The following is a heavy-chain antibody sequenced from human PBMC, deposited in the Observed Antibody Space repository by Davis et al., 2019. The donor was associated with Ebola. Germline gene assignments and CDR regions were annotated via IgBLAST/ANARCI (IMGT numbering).Heavy chain of an antibody. CDR1: GFTFSNYG. D-gene: IGHD4-17*01. V-gene: IGHV3-30*18. CDR3: AKLATVSPFDY. J-gene: IGHJ4*02. CDR2: ISYDGSNK. Sequence: GESLKISCAASGFTFSNYGIHWVRQAPGKGLEWVAVISYDGSNKYYADSVKGRFTISRDNSKNTLYLQMNRLRAEDTAVYYCAKLATVSPFDYWGQGTLVTVSS.